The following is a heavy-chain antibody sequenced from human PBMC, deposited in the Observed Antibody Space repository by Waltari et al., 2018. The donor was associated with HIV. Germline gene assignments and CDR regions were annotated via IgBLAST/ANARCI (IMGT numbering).Heavy chain of an antibody. CDR3: ARVAPYDSSGYYRGIFDY. J-gene: IGHJ4*02. D-gene: IGHD3-22*01. CDR2: INTSGGT. V-gene: IGHV4-4*07. Sequence: QVQLQESGPGLVKPSETLSLTCTVSGGSISSYYWSWIRQPAGKGPEWIGRINTSGGTNYNPSLKSRLTMSVDTSKNQFSLNLSSVTAADTAVYYCARVAPYDSSGYYRGIFDYWGQGTLVTVSS. CDR1: GGSISSYY.